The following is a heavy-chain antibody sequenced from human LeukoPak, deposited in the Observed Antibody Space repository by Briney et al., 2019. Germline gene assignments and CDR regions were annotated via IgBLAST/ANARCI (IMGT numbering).Heavy chain of an antibody. V-gene: IGHV1-8*01. D-gene: IGHD6-13*01. CDR3: ARGGASAAARRFDP. Sequence: GASVKVSCKPSGYTFTSYDINWVRQAAGQGLEWMGWMNPNSGNTGYAQKFQGRVTITSSTSTSTAFMELGSLTSEDTAVYYCARGGASAAARRFDPWGQGTLVTVSS. CDR1: GYTFTSYD. J-gene: IGHJ5*02. CDR2: MNPNSGNT.